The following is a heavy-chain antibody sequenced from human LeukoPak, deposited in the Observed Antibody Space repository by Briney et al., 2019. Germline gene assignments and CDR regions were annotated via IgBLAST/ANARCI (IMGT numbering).Heavy chain of an antibody. CDR3: ASPQWLAF. CDR1: GITFSSYE. CDR2: ISTSGSTI. Sequence: GGSLRLSCVGSGITFSSYEMNWVRQAPGKGLEWVSYISTSGSTIYYADSVKGRFTISRDNAKNSLYLQMNGLRAEDTAIYYCASPQWLAFWGQGTLVTVSS. V-gene: IGHV3-48*03. J-gene: IGHJ4*02. D-gene: IGHD6-19*01.